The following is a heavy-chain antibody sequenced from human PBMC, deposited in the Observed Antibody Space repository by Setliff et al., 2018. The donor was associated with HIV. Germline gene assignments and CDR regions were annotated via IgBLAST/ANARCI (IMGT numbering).Heavy chain of an antibody. V-gene: IGHV5-51*01. Sequence: GESLKISCQSSGYSFSSNWIAWVRQMPGEGLEWMGTIYPGDSDTRYSPSLQGQVSISVDMSLNTAYLQWRSLKASDTAMYYCARVMVGAYDAFDLWGQGTMVTVSS. D-gene: IGHD1-26*01. J-gene: IGHJ3*01. CDR1: GYSFSSNW. CDR3: ARVMVGAYDAFDL. CDR2: IYPGDSDT.